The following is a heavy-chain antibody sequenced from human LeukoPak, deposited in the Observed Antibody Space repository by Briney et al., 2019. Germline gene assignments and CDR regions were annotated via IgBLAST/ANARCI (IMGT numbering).Heavy chain of an antibody. D-gene: IGHD3-22*01. CDR3: AKEPDYYDTY. Sequence: GGTLRLSCAASGFTFSSYGMSWVRQAPGKGLEWVSGISGSGGSTYYADSVKGRFTISRDNSKNTLYLQMNSLRAEDTAVYYCAKEPDYYDTYWGQGTLVTVSS. CDR1: GFTFSSYG. V-gene: IGHV3-23*01. J-gene: IGHJ4*02. CDR2: ISGSGGST.